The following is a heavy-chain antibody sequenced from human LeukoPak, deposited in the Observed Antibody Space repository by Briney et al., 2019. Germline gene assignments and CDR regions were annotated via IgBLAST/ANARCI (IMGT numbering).Heavy chain of an antibody. CDR2: IWYDGSNK. V-gene: IGHV3-33*01. CDR3: AREGDGYYFDY. CDR1: GFTFSSYG. Sequence: VGSLRLSCAASGFTFSSYGMHWVRQVPGKGLEWVAVIWYDGSNKYYADSVKGRFTISRDNSKNTLYLQMNSLRAEDTAVYYCAREGDGYYFDYWGQGTLVTVSS. J-gene: IGHJ4*02. D-gene: IGHD3-10*01.